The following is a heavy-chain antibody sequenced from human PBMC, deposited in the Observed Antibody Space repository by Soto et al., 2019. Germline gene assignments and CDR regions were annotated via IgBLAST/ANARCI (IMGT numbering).Heavy chain of an antibody. CDR3: ARVGCSGGSCYLYGAFDI. CDR2: IYPGDSDT. V-gene: IGHV5-51*01. Sequence: PGESLKISCKGSGYSFTSYWIGWVRQMPGKGLEWMGIIYPGDSDTRYSPSFQGQVTISADKSISTAYLQWSSLRAEDTAVYHCARVGCSGGSCYLYGAFDIWGQGTMVTVSS. D-gene: IGHD2-15*01. CDR1: GYSFTSYW. J-gene: IGHJ3*02.